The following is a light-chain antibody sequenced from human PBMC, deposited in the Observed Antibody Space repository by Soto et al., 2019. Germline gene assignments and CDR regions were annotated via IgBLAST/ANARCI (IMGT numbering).Light chain of an antibody. J-gene: IGKJ1*01. V-gene: IGKV3-20*01. CDR2: AAS. Sequence: EIVLTRSPGPLSFSPGERATPSSRASQSVSSYYLAWYQQKPGQAPRLLIYAASSRATGIPDRFSGGGSGTDFTLTISRLEPEDFAVYYCQQCGSSPWTFGQGTKVDIK. CDR3: QQCGSSPWT. CDR1: QSVSSYY.